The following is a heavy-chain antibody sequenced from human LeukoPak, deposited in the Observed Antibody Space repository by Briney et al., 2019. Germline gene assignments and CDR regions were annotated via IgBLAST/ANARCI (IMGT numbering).Heavy chain of an antibody. CDR2: ISWNSGSI. CDR3: ARGDFFDSSGTFDY. J-gene: IGHJ4*02. CDR1: GFTFDDYA. Sequence: PGGSLRLSCAASGFTFDDYAMHWVRQAPGKGLEWVSGISWNSGSIGYADSVKGRFTISRDNAKNSLYPQMNSLRVEDTAVYYCARGDFFDSSGTFDYWGQGTLVTVSS. D-gene: IGHD3-22*01. V-gene: IGHV3-9*01.